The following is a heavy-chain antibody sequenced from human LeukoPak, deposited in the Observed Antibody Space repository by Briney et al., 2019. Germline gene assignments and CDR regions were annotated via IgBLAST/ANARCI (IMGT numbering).Heavy chain of an antibody. J-gene: IGHJ3*01. Sequence: GGSLRLSCAPSGFTFSSYALSWVRQAPGKGLEWVGRIKSKTDGGTTHYAAPVKDRFTISRDDSKNTLYLQMNSLKTEDTAVYYCSTPRDGSVSYLFKAFVFWGPGTMVTVSS. D-gene: IGHD3-10*01. V-gene: IGHV3-15*01. CDR1: GFTFSSYA. CDR3: STPRDGSVSYLFKAFVF. CDR2: IKSKTDGGTT.